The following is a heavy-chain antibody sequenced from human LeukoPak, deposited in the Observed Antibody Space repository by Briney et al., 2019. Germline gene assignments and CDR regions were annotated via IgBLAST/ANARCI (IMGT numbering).Heavy chain of an antibody. CDR2: INPSGGST. J-gene: IGHJ4*02. CDR1: GYTFTSYY. CDR3: ARAYSSGGICYSRGEEFDY. Sequence: ASVKVSCKASGYTFTSYYMHWVRQAPGQGLEWMGIINPSGGSTSYAQKFQGRVTMTRDTSTSTVYMELSSLRSEDTAVYYCARAYSSGGICYSRGEEFDYWGQGTLVTVSS. V-gene: IGHV1-46*01. D-gene: IGHD2-15*01.